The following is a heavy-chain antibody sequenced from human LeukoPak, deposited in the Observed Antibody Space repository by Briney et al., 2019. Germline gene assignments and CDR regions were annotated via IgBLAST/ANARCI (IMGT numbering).Heavy chain of an antibody. D-gene: IGHD4-17*01. CDR2: INPNSGGT. CDR1: GYTFTGYY. Sequence: ASVKVSCKASGYTFTGYYMHRVRQAPGQGLEWMGWINPNSGGTNYAQKFQGRVTMTRDTSISTAYMELSRLRSDDTAVYYCARDSSDDYGSYYFDYWGQGTLVTVSS. V-gene: IGHV1-2*02. CDR3: ARDSSDDYGSYYFDY. J-gene: IGHJ4*02.